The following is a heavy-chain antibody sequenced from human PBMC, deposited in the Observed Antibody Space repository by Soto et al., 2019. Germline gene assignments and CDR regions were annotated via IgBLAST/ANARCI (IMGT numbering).Heavy chain of an antibody. CDR3: ARHPSDYSADYYWFDP. J-gene: IGHJ5*02. CDR1: GGSISSSSYY. D-gene: IGHD3-22*01. CDR2: IHFSGRT. V-gene: IGHV4-61*03. Sequence: SETLSLTCTVSGGSISSSSYYWSWIRQPPGKGLEWIGYIHFSGRTNYNPSLKSRVTMSLDTSKQHFSLRLNSVTPGDTAVFYCARHPSDYSADYYWFDPWGRGILVTVSS.